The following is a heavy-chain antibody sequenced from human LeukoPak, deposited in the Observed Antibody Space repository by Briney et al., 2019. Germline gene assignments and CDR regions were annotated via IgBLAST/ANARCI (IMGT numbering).Heavy chain of an antibody. Sequence: SGGSLRLSCAASGFTVSSNYMSWVRQAPGKGLEWVSSISSSSSYIYYADSVKGRFTISRDNAKNSLYLQMNSLRAEDTAVYYCARDGYSSSWSPGYWGQGTLVTVSS. V-gene: IGHV3-21*01. CDR1: GFTVSSNY. D-gene: IGHD6-13*01. J-gene: IGHJ4*02. CDR2: ISSSSSYI. CDR3: ARDGYSSSWSPGY.